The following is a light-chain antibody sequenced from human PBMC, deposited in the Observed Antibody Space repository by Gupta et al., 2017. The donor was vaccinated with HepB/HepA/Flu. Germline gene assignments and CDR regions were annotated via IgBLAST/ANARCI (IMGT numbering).Light chain of an antibody. J-gene: IGKJ4*01. CDR2: GSS. Sequence: EIVLTQPPATLSASPGERVTLTCRASHSVNRHLAWYQQKPGQAPRLLIYGSSVRATGVPTRFSASGSETEFTLAISSLQSRDFAVYYCQQYYDWPLTFGGGTKVEI. CDR3: QQYYDWPLT. V-gene: IGKV3-15*01. CDR1: HSVNRH.